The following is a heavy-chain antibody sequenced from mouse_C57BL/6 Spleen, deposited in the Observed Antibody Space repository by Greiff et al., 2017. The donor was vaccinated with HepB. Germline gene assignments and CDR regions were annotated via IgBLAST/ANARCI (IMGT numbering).Heavy chain of an antibody. J-gene: IGHJ4*01. CDR2: INPNNGGT. CDR3: ALYDYTYAMDY. Sequence: VQLKQSGPELVKPGASVKIPCKASGYTFTDYNMDWVKQSHGKSLEWIGDINPNNGGTIYNQKFKGKATLTVDKSSSTAYMELRSLTSEDTAVYYCALYDYTYAMDYWGQGTSVTVSS. D-gene: IGHD2-4*01. CDR1: GYTFTDYN. V-gene: IGHV1-18*01.